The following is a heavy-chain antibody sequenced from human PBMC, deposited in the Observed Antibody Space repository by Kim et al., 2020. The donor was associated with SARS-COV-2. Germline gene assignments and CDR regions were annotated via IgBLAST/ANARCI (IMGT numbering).Heavy chain of an antibody. CDR3: ARSRQQQLVFNYYYGMDV. CDR2: IYYSGIT. D-gene: IGHD6-13*01. V-gene: IGHV4-39*01. J-gene: IGHJ6*02. CDR1: GGSISSSSYY. Sequence: SETLSLTCTVSGGSISSSSYYWGWIRQPPGKGLEWIGSIYYSGITYYNPSLKSRVTISVDTSKNQFSLKLSSVTAADTAVYYCARSRQQQLVFNYYYGMDVWRPGATVTVS.